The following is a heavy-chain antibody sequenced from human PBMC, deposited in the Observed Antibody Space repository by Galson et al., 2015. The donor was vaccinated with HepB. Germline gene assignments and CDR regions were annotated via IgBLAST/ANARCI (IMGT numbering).Heavy chain of an antibody. CDR3: VRGSFWDCSSTSCHTYGMDV. CDR2: INHSGST. Sequence: ETLSLTCAVYGGSFSDYYWSWIRQPPGKGLEWIGEINHSGSTNYNPSLKSRVTISVDRSKNQFSLKLSSVTAADTAEYYCVRGSFWDCSSTSCHTYGMDVWGQGTTVTVSS. D-gene: IGHD2-2*02. J-gene: IGHJ6*02. CDR1: GGSFSDYY. V-gene: IGHV4-34*01.